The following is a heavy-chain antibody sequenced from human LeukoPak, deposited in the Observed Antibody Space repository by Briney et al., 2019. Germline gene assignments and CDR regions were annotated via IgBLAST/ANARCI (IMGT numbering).Heavy chain of an antibody. CDR3: AKDIGGYFGLLDY. D-gene: IGHD1-26*01. CDR1: GFTFDDYT. J-gene: IGHJ4*02. V-gene: IGHV3-9*01. CDR2: IRWNSGGI. Sequence: GGSLRLSCAASGFTFDDYTMHWVRQPPGKGLEWVSGIRWNSGGIAYADSVKGRFTISRDNAKNSLYLQMNSLRAEDTALYYCAKDIGGYFGLLDYWGQGTLVTVSS.